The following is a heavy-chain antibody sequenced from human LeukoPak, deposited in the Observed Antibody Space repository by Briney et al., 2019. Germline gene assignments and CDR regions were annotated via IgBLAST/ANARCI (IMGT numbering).Heavy chain of an antibody. CDR3: ARALNRHIGAFEY. CDR2: LKEDVSAR. Sequence: GGSLRLSCVASGFSISSHWMSWVRQAPGKGLEWVASLKEDVSARNLVDSVKGRFTISRDNSKNTLYLHMNSLRLEDTATYFCARALNRHIGAFEYWGQGALVTVSS. CDR1: GFSISSHW. D-gene: IGHD4/OR15-4a*01. V-gene: IGHV3-7*03. J-gene: IGHJ4*02.